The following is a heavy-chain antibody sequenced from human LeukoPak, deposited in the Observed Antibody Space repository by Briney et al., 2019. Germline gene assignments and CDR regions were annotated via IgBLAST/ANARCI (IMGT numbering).Heavy chain of an antibody. V-gene: IGHV3-11*01. D-gene: IGHD3-22*01. CDR1: GFTFSDYY. Sequence: PGGSLRLSCAASGFTFSDYYMSWFRQAPGKGLEWLSYIYGIDSTISYAASVKGRFTISRDNAKNSLYLQMNSLRAEDTAVYYCARDAYYYDSSSYYRNAFDIWGQGTVVTVSS. J-gene: IGHJ3*02. CDR2: IYGIDSTI. CDR3: ARDAYYYDSSSYYRNAFDI.